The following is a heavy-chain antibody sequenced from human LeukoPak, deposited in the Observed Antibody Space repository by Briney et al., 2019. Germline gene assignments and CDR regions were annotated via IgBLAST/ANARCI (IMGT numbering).Heavy chain of an antibody. CDR3: VKDPSNPGIAVAGFDY. J-gene: IGHJ4*02. Sequence: GGSLRLSCSASGFTFSSYAMHWVRQAPGKGLEYVSAISSNGGSTYYADSVKGRFTISRDNSKNTLYLQMSSLRAEGTAVYYCVKDPSNPGIAVAGFDYWGQGTLVTVSS. V-gene: IGHV3-64D*06. D-gene: IGHD6-19*01. CDR2: ISSNGGST. CDR1: GFTFSSYA.